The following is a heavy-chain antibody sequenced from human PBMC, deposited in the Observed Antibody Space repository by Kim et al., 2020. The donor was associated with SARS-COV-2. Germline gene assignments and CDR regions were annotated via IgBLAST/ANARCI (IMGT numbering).Heavy chain of an antibody. V-gene: IGHV3-23*01. D-gene: IGHD5-18*01. CDR3: AKDDGSGYSYGYNAAEFFQH. J-gene: IGHJ1*01. Sequence: GGSLRLSCAASGFTFSSYGMSWVRQAPGKGLEWVAVISGTGGSTYNAASDTGRFTISRDNSKSTLYLQMNSLRAEDTTVYYYAKDDGSGYSYGYNAAEFFQHWGQGTLVPVSS. CDR1: GFTFSSYG. CDR2: ISGTGGST.